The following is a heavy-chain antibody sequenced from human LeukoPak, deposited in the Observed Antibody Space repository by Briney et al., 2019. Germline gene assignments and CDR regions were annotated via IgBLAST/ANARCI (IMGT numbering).Heavy chain of an antibody. V-gene: IGHV4-59*08. CDR1: GGSISSYY. CDR3: ARQYSYCTNGVCPFDY. D-gene: IGHD2-8*01. Sequence: PSETLSLTCSVSGGSISSYYWSWIRQPPGKGLEYIGYIYYSGSTNYNPSLKSRVTISVDTSKNQFSLKLSSVTAADTAVYCCARQYSYCTNGVCPFDYWGQGTLVTVSS. J-gene: IGHJ4*02. CDR2: IYYSGST.